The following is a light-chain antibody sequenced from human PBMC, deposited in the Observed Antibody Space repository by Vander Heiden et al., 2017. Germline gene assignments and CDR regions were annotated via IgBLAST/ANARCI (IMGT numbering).Light chain of an antibody. CDR3: ASWDDSLNAYV. CDR2: NVD. J-gene: IGLJ1*01. CDR1: SSNIGRNT. Sequence: QSVLAQPPSASGPPGQTVTISCSGSSSNIGRNTVNWYKQLPGTAPDLLIYNVDQWPSGVPGRVSGSKSGASASLAISDLQSDDEADYYCASWDDSLNAYVFGSGTKVILL. V-gene: IGLV1-44*01.